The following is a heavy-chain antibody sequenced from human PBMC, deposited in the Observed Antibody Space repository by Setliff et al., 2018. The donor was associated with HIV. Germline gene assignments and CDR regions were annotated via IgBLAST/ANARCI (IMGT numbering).Heavy chain of an antibody. CDR2: ISAYNGDT. V-gene: IGHV1-18*04. CDR3: ARNSFPRSVTGTGPLFDY. Sequence: ASVKVSCKGGRHTSRGYSLHWVRQAPGQGLEWMGWISAYNGDTQSTQRFQGRVTMTTDTSTNTAYMEVRSLRSDDTAAYYCARNSFPRSVTGTGPLFDYWCQGTLVTVSS. CDR1: RHTSRGYS. J-gene: IGHJ4*02. D-gene: IGHD6-19*01.